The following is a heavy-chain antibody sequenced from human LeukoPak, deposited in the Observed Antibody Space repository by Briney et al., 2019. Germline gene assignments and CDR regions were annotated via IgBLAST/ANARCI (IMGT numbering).Heavy chain of an antibody. CDR1: GFTFDTYA. CDR3: AKGTSTLIPDY. J-gene: IGHJ4*02. CDR2: IIDTGGST. V-gene: IGHV3-23*01. D-gene: IGHD2-21*01. Sequence: GGSLRLSCAASGFTFDTYAMSWVRQAPGKGLEWVSTIIDTGGSTYYADSVKGRFTISRDNSKHTLYLQMNSLRAEDTAVYYCAKGTSTLIPDYWGQGTLVTVSS.